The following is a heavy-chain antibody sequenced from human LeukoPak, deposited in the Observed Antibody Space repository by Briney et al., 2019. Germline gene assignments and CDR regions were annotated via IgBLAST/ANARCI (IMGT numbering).Heavy chain of an antibody. J-gene: IGHJ3*02. D-gene: IGHD3-22*01. CDR1: GFTFNTYS. CDR2: IDSSGGYM. Sequence: GGSLRLSCEASGFTFNTYSMNWARQAPGKGLEWVSSIDSSGGYMFYADSVKGRFIISRDNSKNSLYLQMNSLRAEDTAVYYXXXXXXXVISGNAFDIWGQGTMVTVSS. V-gene: IGHV3-21*04. CDR3: XXXXXXVISGNAFDI.